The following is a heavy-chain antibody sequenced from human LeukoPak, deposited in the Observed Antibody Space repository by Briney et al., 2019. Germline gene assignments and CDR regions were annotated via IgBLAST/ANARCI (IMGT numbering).Heavy chain of an antibody. CDR1: GYTFTSYG. CDR2: ISVYNGNT. D-gene: IGHD2-15*01. CDR3: ARGYCSGGRCYDILNYQYGMDV. Sequence: ASVKVSCKASGYTFTSYGLSWVRQAPGQGPEWMGWISVYNGNTNYAQRLQGRVTMTTDTSTSTAYMELRSLRSDDTAVYYCARGYCSGGRCYDILNYQYGMDVWGQGTTVTVSS. V-gene: IGHV1-18*01. J-gene: IGHJ6*02.